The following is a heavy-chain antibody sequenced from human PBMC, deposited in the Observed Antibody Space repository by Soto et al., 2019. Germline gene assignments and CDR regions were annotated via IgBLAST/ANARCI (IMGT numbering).Heavy chain of an antibody. CDR1: GFFISSGNY. CDR2: IFHGGNT. J-gene: IGHJ3*01. V-gene: IGHV4-38-2*01. D-gene: IGHD2-15*01. CDR3: ARARWYDAFDV. Sequence: ASETLFLTCAVSGFFISSGNYWGWIRKPPGKGLEWIGSIFHGGNTYYNPSLKSRVTISVDMSKNQFSLKLNSVTAADTAVYYCARARWYDAFDVWGQGTVVTVSS.